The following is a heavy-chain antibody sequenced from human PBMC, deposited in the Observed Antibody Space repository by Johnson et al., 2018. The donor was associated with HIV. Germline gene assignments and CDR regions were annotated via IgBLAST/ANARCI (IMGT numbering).Heavy chain of an antibody. CDR2: IRSNGSTK. CDR1: GFSFSSYG. D-gene: IGHD1-26*01. J-gene: IGHJ3*02. CDR3: ARDGSYSGSLSDAFDI. V-gene: IGHV3-48*04. Sequence: EQLVESGGGVVQPGGSLRLSCATSGFSFSSYGMYWIRQAPGTGLEWVSYIRSNGSTKYYVDSVKGRFTISRDNAKNSLYLQMNSLRAEDTAVYYCARDGSYSGSLSDAFDIWGQGTMVTVSS.